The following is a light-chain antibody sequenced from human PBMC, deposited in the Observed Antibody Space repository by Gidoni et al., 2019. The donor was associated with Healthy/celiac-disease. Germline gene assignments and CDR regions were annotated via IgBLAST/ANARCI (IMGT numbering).Light chain of an antibody. V-gene: IGKV1-33*01. J-gene: IGKJ4*01. CDR3: QQYDNHPF. CDR2: DAS. CDR1: QDISNY. Sequence: DIQMTQSPSSLSASVGDRVTITCQASQDISNYLNWYQQKPGKAPKLLIYDASNLETGVPSRFSGSGSGTDFTFTISSLQPEDIATYYCQQYDNHPFFGGGTKVEIK.